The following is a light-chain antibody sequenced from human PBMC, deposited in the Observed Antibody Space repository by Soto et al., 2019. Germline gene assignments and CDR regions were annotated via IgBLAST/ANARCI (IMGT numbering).Light chain of an antibody. J-gene: IGLJ1*01. CDR1: SSDVGGYNY. CDR3: SSYSGSSTYV. Sequence: QPVLTQPASVSGSPGQSITISCTGTSSDVGGYNYVSWYQQHPGKAPKLIIYDVSNRPSGVSNRFSGSKSGNTASLTISGLQAEDEADYYCSSYSGSSTYVFGTGTKLTVL. V-gene: IGLV2-14*03. CDR2: DVS.